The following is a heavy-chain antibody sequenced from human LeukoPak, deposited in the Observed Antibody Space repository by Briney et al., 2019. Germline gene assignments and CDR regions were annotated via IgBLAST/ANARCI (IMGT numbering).Heavy chain of an antibody. V-gene: IGHV3-48*02. D-gene: IGHD2-8*01. CDR1: GLTFSSYN. CDR2: ISNSGSMI. J-gene: IGHJ4*02. Sequence: PGGSLRLSCAVSGLTFSSYNMNWVRQAPGKGLEWVSYISNSGSMIYYADSVKGRFTLSRDNAKNSLYLQMNSLRDEDTAVYYCARDLGYCTNGVCHTRFDYWGQGTLVAVSS. CDR3: ARDLGYCTNGVCHTRFDY.